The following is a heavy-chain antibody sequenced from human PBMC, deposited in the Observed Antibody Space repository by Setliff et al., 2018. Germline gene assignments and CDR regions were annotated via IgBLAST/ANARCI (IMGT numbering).Heavy chain of an antibody. V-gene: IGHV4-61*09. CDR3: ARASSGWYSAYYYYMDV. CDR2: INRRGST. J-gene: IGHJ6*03. Sequence: KPSETLSLTCTVSGGSVNSGYDNWNWLRQPAGKGLEWIGHINRRGSTNFSPSLKSRVTISLDTSKNQFSLNLTSVTAADTAVYYCARASSGWYSAYYYYMDVWGKGTTVTAP. CDR1: GGSVNSGYDN. D-gene: IGHD6-19*01.